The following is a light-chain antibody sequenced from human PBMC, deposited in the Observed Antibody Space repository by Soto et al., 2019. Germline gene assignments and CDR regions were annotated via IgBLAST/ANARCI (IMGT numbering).Light chain of an antibody. Sequence: QSVLTQPASLSGSPGQSITISCTGTISDVGGYNYVSWYQQHPGKAPKLMIYEVSNRPSGVSNRFSGSKSDNTASLTISGLQAEDEADYYCSSYTSSSTIGVFGTGTKVTV. V-gene: IGLV2-14*01. J-gene: IGLJ1*01. CDR1: ISDVGGYNY. CDR2: EVS. CDR3: SSYTSSSTIGV.